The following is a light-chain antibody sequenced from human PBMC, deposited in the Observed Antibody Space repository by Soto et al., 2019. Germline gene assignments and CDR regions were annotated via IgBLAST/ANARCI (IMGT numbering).Light chain of an antibody. CDR3: QSYDSGLSGSV. Sequence: QSVLTQPPSVSGAPGQRVTISCTGTSSNIGAGYDVNWYQHLPGAAPKLLIYTNGNRPSGVPDRFSGSKSGTSASLAITGLQAEDEADYCCQSYDSGLSGSVFGGETKLTVL. CDR1: SSNIGAGYD. CDR2: TNG. V-gene: IGLV1-40*01. J-gene: IGLJ3*02.